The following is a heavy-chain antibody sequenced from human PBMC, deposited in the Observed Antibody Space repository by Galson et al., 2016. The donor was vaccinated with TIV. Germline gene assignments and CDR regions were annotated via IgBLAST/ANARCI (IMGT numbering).Heavy chain of an antibody. V-gene: IGHV3-48*03. Sequence: SLRLSCAASGFTFSNYEMNWVRQAPGKGLEWLSHISSSGSTIYNADSVKGRFTTSRDNGKKSLYLQMNSLRAADTAVYYCAGGSYKSSWTSIYSYYGMDVWGQGTTVTVSS. CDR2: ISSSGSTI. D-gene: IGHD6-13*01. J-gene: IGHJ6*02. CDR3: AGGSYKSSWTSIYSYYGMDV. CDR1: GFTFSNYE.